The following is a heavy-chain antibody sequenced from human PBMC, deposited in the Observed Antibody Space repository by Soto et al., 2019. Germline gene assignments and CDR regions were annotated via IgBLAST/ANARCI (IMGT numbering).Heavy chain of an antibody. V-gene: IGHV4-39*01. CDR1: GGSISSSSYY. CDR3: ARQWCSSTSCHLLEPKYFQH. Sequence: QLQLQESGPGLVKPSETLSLTCTVSGGSISSSSYYWGWIRQPPGKGLEWIGSIYYSGSTYYNPSLKSRVTISVDTSKNQFSLKLSSVTAADTAVYYCARQWCSSTSCHLLEPKYFQHWGQGTLVIVSS. D-gene: IGHD2-2*01. J-gene: IGHJ1*01. CDR2: IYYSGST.